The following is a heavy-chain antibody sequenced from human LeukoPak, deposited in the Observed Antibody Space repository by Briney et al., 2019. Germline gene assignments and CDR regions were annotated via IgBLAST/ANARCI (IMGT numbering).Heavy chain of an antibody. J-gene: IGHJ4*02. CDR2: IKEDGSEK. Sequence: GGSLRLSCAASGFTFSSYWMSWVRQAPGKGLEWVANIKEDGSEKYYVDSVKGRFTISRDNSKNTLYLQMNSLRAEDTAVYYCAKDMGVVVITSLDYWGQGTLVTVSS. CDR1: GFTFSSYW. V-gene: IGHV3-7*03. CDR3: AKDMGVVVITSLDY. D-gene: IGHD3-22*01.